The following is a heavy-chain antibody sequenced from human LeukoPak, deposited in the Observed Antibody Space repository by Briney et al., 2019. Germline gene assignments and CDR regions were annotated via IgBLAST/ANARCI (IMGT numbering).Heavy chain of an antibody. CDR2: ISSSSSYI. Sequence: GGSLRLSCAASGFTFSSYSMNWVRQAPGKGLEWVSSISSSSSYIYYADSVKGRFTISRDNAKNSLYLQMNSLRAEDTAVYYCARREAQTWLVRDYWGQGTLVPVSS. CDR3: ARREAQTWLVRDY. CDR1: GFTFSSYS. D-gene: IGHD6-19*01. J-gene: IGHJ4*02. V-gene: IGHV3-21*01.